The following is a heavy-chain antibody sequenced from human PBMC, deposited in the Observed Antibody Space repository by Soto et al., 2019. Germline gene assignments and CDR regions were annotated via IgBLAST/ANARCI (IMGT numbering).Heavy chain of an antibody. V-gene: IGHV3-23*01. Sequence: KLSCAASGFTFTSYAMSWVRQAPGQGLEWVSAISGSGGSTYYADSVKGRFTISRDSSENTLYLQMNSLRAEDTAVYYCANAPGLGYCYGFYYYYGIDVCSRGTTVTDSS. CDR2: ISGSGGST. D-gene: IGHD2-21*02. CDR1: GFTFTSYA. CDR3: ANAPGLGYCYGFYYYYGIDV. J-gene: IGHJ6*02.